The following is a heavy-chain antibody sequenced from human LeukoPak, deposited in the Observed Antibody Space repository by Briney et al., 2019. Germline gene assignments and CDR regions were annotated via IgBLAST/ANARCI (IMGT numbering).Heavy chain of an antibody. D-gene: IGHD3-3*01. J-gene: IGHJ4*02. V-gene: IGHV3-23*01. Sequence: GGALRLSCAASGFTFRSYAMSWVRQAPGKGLEWGSDISGSGGSKYYADSVKGRFTISRDNSKNTLYVEMKSVRGGDRAVYYCAKDRARGREWLSSLTRRGTFDYWGQGTLVTVSS. CDR3: AKDRARGREWLSSLTRRGTFDY. CDR1: GFTFRSYA. CDR2: ISGSGGSK.